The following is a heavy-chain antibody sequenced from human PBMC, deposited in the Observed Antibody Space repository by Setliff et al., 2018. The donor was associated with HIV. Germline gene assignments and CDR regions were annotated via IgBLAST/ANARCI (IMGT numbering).Heavy chain of an antibody. V-gene: IGHV4-31*03. J-gene: IGHJ6*03. D-gene: IGHD2-15*01. Sequence: SETLSLTCTVSGGSFSSGGYYWSWIRQLPGKGLEWIGYIYYSGSTYYNPSLKSRITISVDTSENQFSLKLSSVTAADTAVYYCVRGGGSRAATSSYYYMDVWGKGTTVTVSS. CDR3: VRGGGSRAATSSYYYMDV. CDR1: GGSFSSGGYY. CDR2: IYYSGST.